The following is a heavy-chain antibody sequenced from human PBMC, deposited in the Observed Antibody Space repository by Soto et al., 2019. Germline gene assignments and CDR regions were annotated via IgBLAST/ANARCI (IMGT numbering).Heavy chain of an antibody. J-gene: IGHJ6*02. Sequence: QVQLVQSGAEVKKPGSSVKVSCKASGGTFSTSAISWVRQAPAQGLGWVGGIMPVLATPDYAQKFQGRVTITADESTTTAYLELTSLRTDDTAVYYCARDKDRQQLGGNYYYILDVWGQGTAITVSS. V-gene: IGHV1-69*11. CDR1: GGTFSTSA. CDR3: ARDKDRQQLGGNYYYILDV. CDR2: IMPVLATP. D-gene: IGHD3-3*02.